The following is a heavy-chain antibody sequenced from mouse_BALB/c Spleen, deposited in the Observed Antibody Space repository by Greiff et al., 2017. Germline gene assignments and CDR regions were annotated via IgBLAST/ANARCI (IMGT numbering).Heavy chain of an antibody. V-gene: IGHV1S22*01. CDR1: GYTFTSYW. CDR3: TRAGGYDWCAY. Sequence: LQQPGSELVRPGASVKLSCKASGYTFTSYWMHWVKQRPGQGLEWIGNIYPGSGSTNYDEKFKSKATLTVDTSSSTAYMQLSSLTSEDSAVYYCTRAGGYDWCAYWGQGTLVTVSA. J-gene: IGHJ3*01. CDR2: IYPGSGST. D-gene: IGHD2-14*01.